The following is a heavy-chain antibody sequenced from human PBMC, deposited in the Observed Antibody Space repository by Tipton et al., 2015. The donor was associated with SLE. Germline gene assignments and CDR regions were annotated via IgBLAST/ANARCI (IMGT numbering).Heavy chain of an antibody. CDR3: ARMIVVADYYGMDV. Sequence: TLSLTCTVSGGSISSYYWSWIRQPPGKGLEWIGYIYYSGSTNYNPSLKSRVTISVDTSKNQFSLKLSSVTAADTAVYYCARMIVVADYYGMDVWGQGTTVTVSS. CDR2: IYYSGST. V-gene: IGHV4-59*01. J-gene: IGHJ6*02. CDR1: GGSISSYY. D-gene: IGHD3-22*01.